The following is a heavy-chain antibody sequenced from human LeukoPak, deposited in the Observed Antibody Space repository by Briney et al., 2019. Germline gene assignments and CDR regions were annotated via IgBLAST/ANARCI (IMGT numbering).Heavy chain of an antibody. D-gene: IGHD3-22*01. CDR3: ASVAYDSSSFYYYYYYMDV. V-gene: IGHV4-61*02. J-gene: IGHJ6*03. CDR1: GGSISSGSYY. Sequence: SETLSLTCTVSGGSISSGSYYWSWIRQPAGKGLGWIGRIYTSGSTNYNPSLKSRVTISVDTSKNQFSLKLSSVTAADTAVYYCASVAYDSSSFYYYYYYMDVWGKGTTVTVSS. CDR2: IYTSGST.